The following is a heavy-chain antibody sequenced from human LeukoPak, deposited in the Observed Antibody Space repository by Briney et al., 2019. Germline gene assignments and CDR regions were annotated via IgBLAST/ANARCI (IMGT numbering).Heavy chain of an antibody. CDR3: AKEIWPTVTTPGHTHFDY. V-gene: IGHV3-30*02. CDR2: IRYDGRNK. Sequence: GGSLRVSCAASGFTVSSNYMDWVRQAPGKGLEWVAFIRYDGRNKYYADSVKGRFTISRDNSKNTLCLQMNSLRAEDTAVYYCAKEIWPTVTTPGHTHFDYWGQGTLVTVSS. J-gene: IGHJ4*02. CDR1: GFTVSSNY. D-gene: IGHD4-17*01.